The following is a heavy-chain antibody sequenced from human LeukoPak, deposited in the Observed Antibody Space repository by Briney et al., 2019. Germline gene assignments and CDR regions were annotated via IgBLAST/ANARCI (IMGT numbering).Heavy chain of an antibody. V-gene: IGHV3-66*01. J-gene: IGHJ4*02. CDR3: ARDRSPHYSNYDY. CDR2: IYSGGNT. D-gene: IGHD4-11*01. CDR1: GFTVTTNY. Sequence: GGSLRLSCAVSGFTVTTNYMNWVRQAPGKGLEWVSVIYSGGNTYYADSVKGRFTISRDNSKNTLYLQMSSLRAEDTAVYYCARDRSPHYSNYDYWGQGTLVTVSS.